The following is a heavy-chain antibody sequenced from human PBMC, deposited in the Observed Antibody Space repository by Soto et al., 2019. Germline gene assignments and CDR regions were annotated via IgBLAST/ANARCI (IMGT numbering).Heavy chain of an antibody. D-gene: IGHD3-3*02. CDR2: INHSGST. V-gene: IGHV4-34*01. CDR3: ARQSCIISTCYYNYYYYYYMDV. CDR1: GGSFSGFY. J-gene: IGHJ6*03. Sequence: PSETLSLTCAVYGGSFSGFYWSWIRQPPGKGLEWIGEINHSGSTNYNPSLKSRVTISVDTSKNQVSLKLSSVTAADTAVYYCARQSCIISTCYYNYYYYYYMDVWGKGTTVTVSS.